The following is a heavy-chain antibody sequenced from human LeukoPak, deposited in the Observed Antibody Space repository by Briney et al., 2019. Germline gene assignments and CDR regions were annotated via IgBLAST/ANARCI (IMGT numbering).Heavy chain of an antibody. CDR1: GFTFDDYA. D-gene: IGHD3-16*02. CDR2: ISWNSGSI. Sequence: GGSLRLSCAASGFTFDDYAMHWVRQAPGKGLEWVSGISWNSGSIGYADSVKGRFTISRDNAKNSLYLQMNSLRAEDTALYYCAKGRLGELSDWGQGTLVTVSS. CDR3: AKGRLGELSD. V-gene: IGHV3-9*01. J-gene: IGHJ4*02.